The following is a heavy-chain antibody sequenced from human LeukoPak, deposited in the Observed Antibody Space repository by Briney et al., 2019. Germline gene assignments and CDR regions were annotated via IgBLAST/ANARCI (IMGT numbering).Heavy chain of an antibody. CDR3: ARDHLTAYGDDAFDI. V-gene: IGHV1-69*05. D-gene: IGHD4-17*01. Sequence: EALVKVSCKASGGTFSSYAISWVRQAPGQGLEWMGGIIPIFGTANYAQKFQGRVTITTDESTSTAYMELSSLRSEDTAVYYCARDHLTAYGDDAFDIWGQGTMVTVSS. J-gene: IGHJ3*02. CDR2: IIPIFGTA. CDR1: GGTFSSYA.